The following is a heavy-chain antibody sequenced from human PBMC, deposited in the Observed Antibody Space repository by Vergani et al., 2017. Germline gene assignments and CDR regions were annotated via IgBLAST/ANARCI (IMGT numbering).Heavy chain of an antibody. CDR2: ISWDGGST. CDR3: AKDMRAARGFSIYYYYYGMDV. Sequence: EVQLVESGGVVVQPGGSLRLSCAASGFTFDDYTMHWVRQAPGKGLEWVSLISWDGGSTYYADSVKGRFTISRDNSKNSLYLQMNSLRTEDTALYYCAKDMRAARGFSIYYYYYGMDVWGQGTTVTVSS. J-gene: IGHJ6*02. V-gene: IGHV3-43*01. D-gene: IGHD6-6*01. CDR1: GFTFDDYT.